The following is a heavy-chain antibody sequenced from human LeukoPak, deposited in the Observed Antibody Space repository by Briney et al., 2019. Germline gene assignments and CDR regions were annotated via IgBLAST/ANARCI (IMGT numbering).Heavy chain of an antibody. CDR1: GYTFTGYY. Sequence: ASVKVSCKASGYTFTGYYMHWVRQAPGQGLEGMGWINPNSGGTNCAQKFQGRVTMTRDTSISTAYMELSRLRSDDTAVYYCARDRRYYYGSGSTAYWFDPWGQGTLVTVSS. J-gene: IGHJ5*02. CDR2: INPNSGGT. D-gene: IGHD3-10*01. CDR3: ARDRRYYYGSGSTAYWFDP. V-gene: IGHV1-2*02.